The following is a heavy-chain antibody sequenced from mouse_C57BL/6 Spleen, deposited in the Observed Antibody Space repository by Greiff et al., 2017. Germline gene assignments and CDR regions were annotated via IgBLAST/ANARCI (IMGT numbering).Heavy chain of an antibody. Sequence: VQLQQSGAELVKPGASVKISCKASGYAFSSYWMNWVKQRPGKGLEWIGQIYPGDGDTNYNGKFKGKATLTADKSSSTAYMQLSSLTSEDSAVYFCARLDLLYAMDYWGQGTSVTVSS. D-gene: IGHD2-1*01. CDR1: GYAFSSYW. J-gene: IGHJ4*01. V-gene: IGHV1-80*01. CDR3: ARLDLLYAMDY. CDR2: IYPGDGDT.